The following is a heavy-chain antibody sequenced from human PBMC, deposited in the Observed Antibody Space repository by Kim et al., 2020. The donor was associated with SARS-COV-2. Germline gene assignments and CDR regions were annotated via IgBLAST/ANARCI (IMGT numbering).Heavy chain of an antibody. CDR2: ISYDGSNK. D-gene: IGHD3-10*01. CDR1: GFTFSSYA. J-gene: IGHJ4*02. Sequence: GGSLRLSCAASGFTFSSYAMHWVRQAPGKGLEWVAVISYDGSNKYYADSVKGRFTISRDNSKNTLYLQMNSLRAEDTAVYYCARDRTANVLLWFGELDYWGQGTLVTVSS. CDR3: ARDRTANVLLWFGELDY. V-gene: IGHV3-30-3*01.